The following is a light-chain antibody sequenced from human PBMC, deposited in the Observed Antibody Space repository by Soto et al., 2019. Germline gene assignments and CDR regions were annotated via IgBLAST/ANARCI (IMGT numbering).Light chain of an antibody. J-gene: IGKJ4*01. Sequence: EIVLTQSPATLSLSPGERATLSCRASQSVGNNLAWYQQKPGQAPGLLIYDASNRATGIPARFSGSGSGTDFTLTISSLEPEDFAVYYCQQRSNWQGLTFGGGTKVEIK. V-gene: IGKV3-11*01. CDR3: QQRSNWQGLT. CDR2: DAS. CDR1: QSVGNN.